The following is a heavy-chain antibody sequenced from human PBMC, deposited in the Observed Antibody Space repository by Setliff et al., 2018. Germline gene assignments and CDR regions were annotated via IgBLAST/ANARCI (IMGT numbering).Heavy chain of an antibody. CDR1: GYTFSTYG. V-gene: IGHV1-18*01. J-gene: IGHJ4*02. Sequence: ASVKVSCKDSGYTFSTYGISWVRQAPGQGLEWMGWISAYNGNTNYAQKLQGRVTMTTDTSTSTAYMELRSLRSDDTAVYYCAKGKQLAPVGPFDYWGQGTLVTVSS. CDR3: AKGKQLAPVGPFDY. CDR2: ISAYNGNT. D-gene: IGHD6-6*01.